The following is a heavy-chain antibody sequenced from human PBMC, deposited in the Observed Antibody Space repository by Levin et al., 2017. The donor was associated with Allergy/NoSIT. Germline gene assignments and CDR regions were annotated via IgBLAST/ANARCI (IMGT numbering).Heavy chain of an antibody. CDR2: ISWNSGSI. CDR3: AKQIESSSGYYFDY. V-gene: IGHV3-9*01. Sequence: SLKISCAASGFTFDDYAMHWVRQAPGKGLEWVSGISWNSGSIGYADSVKGRFTISRDNAKNSLYLQMNSLRAEDTALYYCAKQIESSSGYYFDYWGQGTLVTVSS. CDR1: GFTFDDYA. D-gene: IGHD6-13*01. J-gene: IGHJ4*02.